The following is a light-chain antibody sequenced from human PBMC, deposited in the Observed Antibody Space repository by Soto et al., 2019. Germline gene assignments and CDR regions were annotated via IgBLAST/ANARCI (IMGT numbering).Light chain of an antibody. CDR1: QSVNNNY. J-gene: IGKJ1*01. V-gene: IGKV3-20*01. CDR3: QQYGSSPRT. CDR2: TTS. Sequence: EIVLTQSPGTLSLSPGERATLSCRASQSVNNNYLAWYQQKPGQAPTLIIFTTSVRATGISDRFSGTGSGTDFTLTISRLEPEDFAVYYCQQYGSSPRTFGQGTKVEVK.